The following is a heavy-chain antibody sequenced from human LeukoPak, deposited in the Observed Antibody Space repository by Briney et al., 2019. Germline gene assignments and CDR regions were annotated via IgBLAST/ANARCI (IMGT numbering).Heavy chain of an antibody. CDR2: FSGSGGST. J-gene: IGHJ4*02. Sequence: GGSLRLSCAAPGFTFTSIPISGVGQAPGKGLGWASAFSGSGGSTYYADSVKGRFTISRDNSKNTLYLQMNSLRAEDTAVYYCAKGPSRSGSAFYYFDYWGQGTLVTVSS. V-gene: IGHV3-23*01. CDR3: AKGPSRSGSAFYYFDY. D-gene: IGHD3-22*01. CDR1: GFTFTSIP.